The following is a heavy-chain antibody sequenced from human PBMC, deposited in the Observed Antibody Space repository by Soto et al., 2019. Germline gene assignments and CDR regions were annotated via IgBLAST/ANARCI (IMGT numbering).Heavy chain of an antibody. D-gene: IGHD3-16*01. CDR2: ISYDGSNK. Sequence: GGSLRLSCAASGFTFSSYAMHWVRQAPGKGLEWVAVISYDGSNKYYADSVKGRFTISRDNSKNTLYLQMNSLRAEDTAVYYCASLGGHDAFDIWGQGTMVTVSS. CDR3: ASLGGHDAFDI. V-gene: IGHV3-30-3*01. J-gene: IGHJ3*02. CDR1: GFTFSSYA.